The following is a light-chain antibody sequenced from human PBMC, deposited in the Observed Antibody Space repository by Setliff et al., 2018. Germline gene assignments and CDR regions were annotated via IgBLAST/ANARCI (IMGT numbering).Light chain of an antibody. CDR3: AAWDASLSGPV. V-gene: IGLV1-47*01. CDR1: GSNIGNNY. J-gene: IGLJ2*01. Sequence: QSVLTQPPSVSGTPGQRVSISCSGSGSNIGNNYVCWYQRLPGAAPKLLVHRSDQRPSGVPDRFSSSKSGTSASLTISGLRSEDEADYFCAAWDASLSGPVFGGGTKVTV. CDR2: RSD.